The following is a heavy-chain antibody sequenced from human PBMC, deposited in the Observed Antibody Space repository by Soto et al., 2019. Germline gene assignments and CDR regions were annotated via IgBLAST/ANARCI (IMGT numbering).Heavy chain of an antibody. V-gene: IGHV4-59*12. CDR3: ARGRIAVAGTSWHYYYYGMDV. CDR1: GGSISSYY. D-gene: IGHD6-19*01. J-gene: IGHJ6*02. CDR2: IYYSGST. Sequence: SETLSLTCTVSGGSISSYYWSWIRQPPGKGLEWIGYIYYSGSTNYNPSLKSRVTISVDTSKNQFSLKLSSVTAADTAVYYCARGRIAVAGTSWHYYYYGMDVWGQGTTVTVSS.